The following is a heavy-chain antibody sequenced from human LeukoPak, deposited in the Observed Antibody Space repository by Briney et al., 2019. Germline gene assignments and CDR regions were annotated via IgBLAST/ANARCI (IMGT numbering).Heavy chain of an antibody. V-gene: IGHV3-23*01. CDR3: AKDAGEFVRGVQGFLPLGFFDY. J-gene: IGHJ4*02. CDR1: GFTFSSYW. Sequence: ETGGSLRLSCAASGFTFSSYWMSWVRQAPGKGLEWVSAISGSGGSTYYADSVKGRFTISRDNSKNTLYLQMNSLRAEDTAVYYCAKDAGEFVRGVQGFLPLGFFDYWGQGTLVTVSS. CDR2: ISGSGGST. D-gene: IGHD3-16*01.